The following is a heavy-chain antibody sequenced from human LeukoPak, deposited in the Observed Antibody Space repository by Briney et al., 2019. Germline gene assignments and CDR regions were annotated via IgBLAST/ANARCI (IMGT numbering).Heavy chain of an antibody. V-gene: IGHV3-20*04. CDR3: ARDPDYGDPY. CDR2: INWNGGST. J-gene: IGHJ4*02. Sequence: GGSLRLSCAASGFTFDDSGMSWVRQAPGKGLEWVSGINWNGGSTGYADSVKGRFTISRDNAKNSIYLQMNSLRADDTAVYCCARDPDYGDPYWGQGTLVTVSS. CDR1: GFTFDDSG. D-gene: IGHD4-17*01.